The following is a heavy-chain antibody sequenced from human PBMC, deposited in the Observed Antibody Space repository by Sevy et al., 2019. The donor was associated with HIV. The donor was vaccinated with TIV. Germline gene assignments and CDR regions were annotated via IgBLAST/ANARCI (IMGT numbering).Heavy chain of an antibody. V-gene: IGHV3-30-3*01. J-gene: IGHJ4*02. D-gene: IGHD2-21*02. CDR3: ARVAVEYCTDDCYHRFDY. Sequence: GGSLRLSCAASGFTFTLYAIHWVRQAPCKGLEWVALISYSRTNKYYADSVKGRFTISRDDSKNTAYLQMNNLRTDDTAVYYCARVAVEYCTDDCYHRFDYWGQGTQVTVSS. CDR2: ISYSRTNK. CDR1: GFTFTLYA.